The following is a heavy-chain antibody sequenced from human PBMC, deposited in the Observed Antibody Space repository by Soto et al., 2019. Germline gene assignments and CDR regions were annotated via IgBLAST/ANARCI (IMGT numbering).Heavy chain of an antibody. CDR3: ASGIQLWLRRINNGYSG. Sequence: QVQLVQSGAEVKKPESSVKVSCKAPGGTFSTYAISWVRQAPGQGLEWMGGIIPMFGTANYAQRLQDRVTITADESTNTVYRELSRLISEDTAVYFCASGIQLWLRRINNGYSGWGQGTLVTVSS. CDR1: GGTFSTYA. D-gene: IGHD5-18*01. V-gene: IGHV1-69*12. J-gene: IGHJ4*02. CDR2: IIPMFGTA.